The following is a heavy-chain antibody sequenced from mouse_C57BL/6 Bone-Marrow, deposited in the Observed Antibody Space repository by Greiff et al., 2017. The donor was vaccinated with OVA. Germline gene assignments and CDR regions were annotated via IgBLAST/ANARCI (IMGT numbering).Heavy chain of an antibody. Sequence: VQLQQSGPELVKPGASVKISCKASGYTFTDYYMNWVKQSHGQSLEWIGDINPNNGGTSYNQKFKGKATLTVDKSSSTAYMELRSLTSEDSAVYYCASGNITTVEATGFAYWGQGTLVTVSA. J-gene: IGHJ3*01. CDR2: INPNNGGT. V-gene: IGHV1-26*01. D-gene: IGHD1-1*01. CDR1: GYTFTDYY. CDR3: ASGNITTVEATGFAY.